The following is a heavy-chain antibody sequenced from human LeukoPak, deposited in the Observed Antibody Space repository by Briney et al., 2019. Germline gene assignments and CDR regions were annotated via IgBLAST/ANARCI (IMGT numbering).Heavy chain of an antibody. V-gene: IGHV4-38-2*02. D-gene: IGHD6-13*01. CDR3: ARARRRLSYSSSWYGEY. CDR1: GYSITSGYH. CDR2: SYHTGST. J-gene: IGHJ4*02. Sequence: PSETLSLTCTVSGYSITSGYHWGWIRQTPGKGLEWIGSSYHTGSTLYNPSLKSRVTISVDPSKNQFSLKLSSVIVADTAVYYCARARRRLSYSSSWYGEYWGQGTLVTVSS.